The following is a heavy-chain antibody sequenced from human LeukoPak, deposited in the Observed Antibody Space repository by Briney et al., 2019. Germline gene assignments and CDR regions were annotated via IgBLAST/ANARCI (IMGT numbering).Heavy chain of an antibody. V-gene: IGHV3-48*03. CDR2: ISSSDSTI. CDR3: ARSSGWYG. Sequence: GGSLRLSCAASGFTFSSYEMNWVRQAPGKGLEWISYISSSDSTIYHADSVKGRFTISRDNAKNSLYLQMNSLRAEDTAVYYCARSSGWYGWGQGTLVTVSS. D-gene: IGHD6-19*01. J-gene: IGHJ4*02. CDR1: GFTFSSYE.